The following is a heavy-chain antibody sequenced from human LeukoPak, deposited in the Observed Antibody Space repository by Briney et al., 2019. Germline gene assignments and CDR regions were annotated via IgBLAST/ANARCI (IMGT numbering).Heavy chain of an antibody. CDR1: GGSFSGYY. CDR3: ARMLGFGLHDAFDI. Sequence: SETLSFTCAVYGGSFSGYYWSWIRQPPGKGLEWIGEINHSGSTNYNPSLKSRVTISVDTSKNQFSLKLSSVTAADTAVYYCARMLGFGLHDAFDIWGQGTMVTVSS. CDR2: INHSGST. D-gene: IGHD5-24*01. V-gene: IGHV4-34*01. J-gene: IGHJ3*02.